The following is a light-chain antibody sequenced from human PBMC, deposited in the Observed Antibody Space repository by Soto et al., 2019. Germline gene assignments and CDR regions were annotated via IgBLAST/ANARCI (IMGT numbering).Light chain of an antibody. Sequence: DIQMTQSPSTLSASVGDRVIITCRASQYINTWLAWYQQKPGRAPKLLIYSSSSLESGVPSRFSGSGSGSEFTLTISSLQSDDFATYYCQQYQGFAFTFVQGTKLEI. J-gene: IGKJ2*01. CDR1: QYINTW. V-gene: IGKV1-5*03. CDR2: SSS. CDR3: QQYQGFAFT.